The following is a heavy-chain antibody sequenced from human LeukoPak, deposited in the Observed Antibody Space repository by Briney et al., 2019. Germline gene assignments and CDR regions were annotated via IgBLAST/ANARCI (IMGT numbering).Heavy chain of an antibody. CDR2: IYTSGST. CDR1: GGSINIYY. J-gene: IGHJ4*02. D-gene: IGHD2-2*02. CDR3: ARGRGYCSSTSCYTVFDY. V-gene: IGHV4-4*07. Sequence: KTSETLSLTCTVSGGSINIYYWSWIRQSAGKGLEWIGRIYTSGSTNYNPSLKSRVTMSVDTSKHQFSLKLSSVTAADTAVYYCARGRGYCSSTSCYTVFDYWGQGTLVTVSS.